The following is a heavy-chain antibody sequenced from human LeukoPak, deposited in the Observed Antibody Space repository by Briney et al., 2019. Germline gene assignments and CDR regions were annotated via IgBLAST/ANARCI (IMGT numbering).Heavy chain of an antibody. D-gene: IGHD5-24*01. V-gene: IGHV3-48*03. J-gene: IGHJ4*02. CDR2: ISSSGSTI. Sequence: GGSLRLSCAASGFTFSSYEMNWVRQAPGKGLEWVSYISSSGSTIYYADSVKGRFTTSRDNAKNSLYLQMNSLRAEDTAVYYCARGLGWLQSFDYWGQGTLVTVSS. CDR1: GFTFSSYE. CDR3: ARGLGWLQSFDY.